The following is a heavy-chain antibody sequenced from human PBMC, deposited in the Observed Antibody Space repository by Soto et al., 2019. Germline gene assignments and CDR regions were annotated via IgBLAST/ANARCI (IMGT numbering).Heavy chain of an antibody. V-gene: IGHV3-11*01. Sequence: VGSLRLSCAASGFTFSDYYMSWIRQAPGKGLEWVSYISSSGSTIYYADSVKGRFTISRDNAKNSLYLQMNSLRAEDTAVYYCARGCGSCSYSSRFYYYYGMDVWGQGTTVTVSS. J-gene: IGHJ6*02. CDR1: GFTFSDYY. CDR3: ARGCGSCSYSSRFYYYYGMDV. CDR2: ISSSGSTI. D-gene: IGHD2-15*01.